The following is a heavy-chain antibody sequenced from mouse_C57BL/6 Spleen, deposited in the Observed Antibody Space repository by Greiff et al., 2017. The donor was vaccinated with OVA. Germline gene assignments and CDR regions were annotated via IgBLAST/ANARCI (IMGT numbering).Heavy chain of an antibody. D-gene: IGHD1-1*01. V-gene: IGHV1-80*01. CDR1: GYAFSSYW. Sequence: LVESGAELVKPGASVKISCKASGYAFSSYWMNWVKQRPGKGLEWIGQIYPGDGDTNYNGKFKGKATLTADKSSSTAYMQLSSLTSEDSAVYFCARDGSNYWYFDVWGTGTTVTVSS. CDR3: ARDGSNYWYFDV. CDR2: IYPGDGDT. J-gene: IGHJ1*03.